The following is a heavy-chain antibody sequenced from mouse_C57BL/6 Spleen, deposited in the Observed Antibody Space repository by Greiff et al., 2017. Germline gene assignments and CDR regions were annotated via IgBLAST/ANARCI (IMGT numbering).Heavy chain of an antibody. Sequence: EVQLQQSGPELVKPGASVKISCKASGYTFTDYYMNWVKQSHGKSLEWIGDINPNNGGTRYNQKFKGKATLTVDKSSSTAYMELRSLTSEDSAVYYCARIYYGNYGDYWGQGTTLTVSS. CDR2: INPNNGGT. V-gene: IGHV1-26*01. CDR3: ARIYYGNYGDY. CDR1: GYTFTDYY. D-gene: IGHD2-1*01. J-gene: IGHJ2*01.